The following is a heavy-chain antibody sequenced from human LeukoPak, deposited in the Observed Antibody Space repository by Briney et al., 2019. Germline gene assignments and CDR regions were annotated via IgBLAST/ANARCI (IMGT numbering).Heavy chain of an antibody. D-gene: IGHD6-6*01. CDR1: GGSISSYY. Sequence: SETLSLTCTVSGGSISSYYWSWIRQHPGKGLEWIGYIYYSGSTYYNPSLKSRVTISVDTSKNQFSLKLSSVTAADTAVYYCARAYSSSSPVDYWGQGTLVTVSS. CDR2: IYYSGST. J-gene: IGHJ4*02. V-gene: IGHV4-59*06. CDR3: ARAYSSSSPVDY.